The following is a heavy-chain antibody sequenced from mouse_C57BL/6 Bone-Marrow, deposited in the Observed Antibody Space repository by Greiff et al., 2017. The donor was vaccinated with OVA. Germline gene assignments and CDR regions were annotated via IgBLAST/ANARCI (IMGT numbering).Heavy chain of an antibody. Sequence: DVHLVESGGGLVKPGGSLKLSCAASGFTFSSYAMSWVRQTPEKRLEWVATISDGGSYTYYPDNVKGRFTISRDNAKNNLYLQMSHLKSEDTAMYYCARDPGGYDDYFDYWGQGTTLTVSS. J-gene: IGHJ2*01. CDR1: GFTFSSYA. CDR3: ARDPGGYDDYFDY. D-gene: IGHD2-2*01. V-gene: IGHV5-4*01. CDR2: ISDGGSYT.